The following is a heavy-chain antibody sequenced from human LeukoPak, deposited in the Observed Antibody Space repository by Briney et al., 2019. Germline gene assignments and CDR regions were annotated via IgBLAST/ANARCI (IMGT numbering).Heavy chain of an antibody. V-gene: IGHV3-21*01. CDR3: ARVIVFRGYMDV. D-gene: IGHD1-26*01. CDR2: ISSSSSYI. CDR1: GFTFSSYN. Sequence: GGSLRLSCAASGFTFSSYNMNWVRQAPGTGLEWVSYISSSSSYIYYADSVKGRFTISRDNAKNSLYLQMNSLRAEDTAVYYCARVIVFRGYMDVWGKGTTVTVSS. J-gene: IGHJ6*03.